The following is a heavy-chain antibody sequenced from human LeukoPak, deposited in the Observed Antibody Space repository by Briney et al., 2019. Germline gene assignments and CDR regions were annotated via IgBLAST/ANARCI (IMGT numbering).Heavy chain of an antibody. CDR3: ARAPRTAANFDY. J-gene: IGHJ4*02. CDR2: ISYDGSNK. V-gene: IGHV3-30-3*01. CDR1: GFTFSSYA. D-gene: IGHD6-13*01. Sequence: GGSLRLSCAASGFTFSSYAMHWVRQAPGKGLEWVAVISYDGSNKYYADSVKGRFTISRDNSKNTLYLQMNSLRAEDTAVYYCARAPRTAANFDYWGQGSLVTVSS.